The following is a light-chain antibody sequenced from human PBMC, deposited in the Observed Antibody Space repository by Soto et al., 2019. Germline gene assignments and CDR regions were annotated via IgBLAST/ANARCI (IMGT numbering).Light chain of an antibody. CDR3: QQYDSTPPT. CDR1: QSVNSNY. J-gene: IGKJ1*01. V-gene: IGKV3-20*01. Sequence: EIVLTQSPGTLSLSPGERATLSCRASQSVNSNYLAWYQRKPGQAPRLLIYGASNRATDIPSRFSASGSGTDFTLTITRLEAEDFAVYYWQQYDSTPPTFGQGTKVE. CDR2: GAS.